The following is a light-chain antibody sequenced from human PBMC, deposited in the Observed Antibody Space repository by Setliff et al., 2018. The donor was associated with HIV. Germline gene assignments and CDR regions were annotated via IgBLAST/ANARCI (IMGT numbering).Light chain of an antibody. CDR1: SSDVGGYNY. CDR3: TSYTRDNTITRV. CDR2: EVS. J-gene: IGLJ1*01. Sequence: QPALTQPASVSGSPGQSITISCTGTSSDVGGYNYVSWYQQHPGKAPKLMIYEVSNRPSGVSNRFSGSKSGTTASLTISGLQAEDEADYYCTSYTRDNTITRVFGTGTKVTVL. V-gene: IGLV2-14*01.